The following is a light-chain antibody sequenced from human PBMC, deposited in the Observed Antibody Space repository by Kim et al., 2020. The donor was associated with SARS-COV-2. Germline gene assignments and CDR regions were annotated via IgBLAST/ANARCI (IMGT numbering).Light chain of an antibody. CDR3: QHRSHWPPSRT. J-gene: IGKJ1*01. Sequence: PGERATLSCSAIQSVGSSLTWYQQKPGQAPRLLIYDASNRATGIPARFSGSGSETDCTLTISSLEPEDFAVYYCQHRSHWPPSRTFGQGTKVDIK. CDR1: QSVGSS. V-gene: IGKV3-11*01. CDR2: DAS.